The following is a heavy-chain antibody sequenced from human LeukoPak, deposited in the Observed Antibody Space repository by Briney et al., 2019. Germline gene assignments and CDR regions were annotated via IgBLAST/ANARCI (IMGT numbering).Heavy chain of an antibody. CDR1: GSSMSTYY. V-gene: IGHV4-59*01. Sequence: PSETLSLTCTVSGSSMSTYYWSWIRQPPGKGLEWIGYIYYTGSINYNPSLKSRVTISIDRSKNQFSLTLSSVTAADTAVYYCARAAAAGIEIYWGQGTLVTVSS. J-gene: IGHJ4*02. D-gene: IGHD6-13*01. CDR3: ARAAAAGIEIY. CDR2: IYYTGSI.